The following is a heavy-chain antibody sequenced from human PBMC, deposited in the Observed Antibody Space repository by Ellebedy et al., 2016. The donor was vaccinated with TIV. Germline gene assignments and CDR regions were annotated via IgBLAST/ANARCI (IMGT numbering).Heavy chain of an antibody. D-gene: IGHD3-16*01. J-gene: IGHJ4*02. Sequence: PGGSLRLSCEVSGFPFNAYALSWVRQAPGKGLEWVSTIGSSGSPTYYAESVTGSFTISRDRSKSTLFLQITSLRAEDPAVYFCPRGGGGFDILDSWGPGTLVTVSS. V-gene: IGHV3-23*01. CDR2: IGSSGSPT. CDR1: GFPFNAYA. CDR3: PRGGGGFDILDS.